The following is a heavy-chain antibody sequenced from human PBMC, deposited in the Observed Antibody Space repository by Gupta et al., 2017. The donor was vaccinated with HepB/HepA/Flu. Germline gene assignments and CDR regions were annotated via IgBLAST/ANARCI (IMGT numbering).Heavy chain of an antibody. CDR2: IYYTGST. D-gene: IGHD1-1*01. CDR3: ARHTTGDPLYFDS. CDR1: GGSISRSNYY. Sequence: QLQLQESGPGLVKPSETLSLTCTVSGGSISRSNYYWGWIRQPPGKGLEWIASIYYTGSTYYNPSLKSRVTISVDTSKNQFSLNLSSVTAANTAVYYCARHTTGDPLYFDSWGQGSLVTVSS. V-gene: IGHV4-39*01. J-gene: IGHJ4*02.